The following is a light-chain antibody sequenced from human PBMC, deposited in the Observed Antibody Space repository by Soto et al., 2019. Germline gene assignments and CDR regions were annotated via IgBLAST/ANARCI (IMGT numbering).Light chain of an antibody. CDR1: KGFVHGDGTTY. V-gene: IGKV2-30*02. CDR2: RVS. CDR3: MQGTHGYT. Sequence: DVVLTQSPLSLPVTLGQPASISSSSIKGFVHGDGTTYLNWFHQRPGQSPRRLIYRVSNRDSGVPDRFSGSGSGTDFTLKISXVEAEDVGIYYCMQGTHGYTFGQGTKVDIK. J-gene: IGKJ2*01.